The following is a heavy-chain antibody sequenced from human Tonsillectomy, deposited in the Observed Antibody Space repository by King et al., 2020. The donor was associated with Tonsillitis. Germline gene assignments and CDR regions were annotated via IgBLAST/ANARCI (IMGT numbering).Heavy chain of an antibody. CDR3: ARDPAAGQFDY. CDR2: IHFSGNT. J-gene: IGHJ4*02. V-gene: IGHV4-39*07. Sequence: QLQESGPGLVKPSETLSLTCTVSGGSISSSSYYWAWIRQPPGKGLEWIGSIHFSGNTYNNPSLKSRVTMSVDTSKNQFSLKLTSVTAADTAVYYCARDPAAGQFDYWGQGTLVTVSS. D-gene: IGHD6-13*01. CDR1: GGSISSSSYY.